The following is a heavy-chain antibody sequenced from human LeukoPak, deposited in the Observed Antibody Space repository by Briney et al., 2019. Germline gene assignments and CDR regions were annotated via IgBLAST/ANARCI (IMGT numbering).Heavy chain of an antibody. CDR3: ARGLGAPCIVGGTPTYFDY. CDR2: INHSGST. J-gene: IGHJ4*02. Sequence: PSETLSLTCAVYGGSFSGYYWSWIRQPPGKGLEWIGEINHSGSTNYNPSLKSRVTISVDTSKNQFSLKLSSVTAADTAVYYCARGLGAPCIVGGTPTYFDYWGQGTLVTVSS. D-gene: IGHD1-26*01. V-gene: IGHV4-34*01. CDR1: GGSFSGYY.